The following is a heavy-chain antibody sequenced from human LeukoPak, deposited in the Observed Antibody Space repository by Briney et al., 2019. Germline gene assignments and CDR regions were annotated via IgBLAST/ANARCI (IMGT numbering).Heavy chain of an antibody. CDR1: GFTFSSYS. V-gene: IGHV4-34*01. CDR2: INHSGEA. D-gene: IGHD2-21*02. J-gene: IGHJ4*02. CDR3: ARGSFCGRIDCYRAYAN. Sequence: GSLRLSCAASGFTFSSYSMNWVRQSPGKGLEWIGEINHSGEADYNPSLKTRVTISVDTSKNQFSLKVSSVTAADTAVYFCARGSFCGRIDCYRAYANWGRGTLVTVSS.